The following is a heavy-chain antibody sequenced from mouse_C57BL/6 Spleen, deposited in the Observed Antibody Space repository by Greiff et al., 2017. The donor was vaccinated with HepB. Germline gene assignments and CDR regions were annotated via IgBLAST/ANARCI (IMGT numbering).Heavy chain of an antibody. V-gene: IGHV1-53*01. CDR1: GYTFTSYW. CDR3: ARFDDGYSDGY. D-gene: IGHD2-3*01. J-gene: IGHJ2*01. Sequence: VKLMESGTELVKPGASVKLSCKASGYTFTSYWMHWVKQRPGQGLEWIGNINPSNGGTNYNEKFKSKATLTVDKSSSTAYMQLSSLTSEDSAVYYCARFDDGYSDGYWGQGTTLTVSS. CDR2: INPSNGGT.